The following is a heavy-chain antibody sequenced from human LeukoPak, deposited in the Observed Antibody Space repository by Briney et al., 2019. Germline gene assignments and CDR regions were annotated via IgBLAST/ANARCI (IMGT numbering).Heavy chain of an antibody. Sequence: ASVKVSCKASGGTFSSYAISWVRQAPGQGLEWMGGIIPIFGTANYAQKFQGRVTITADKSTSTAYMELSSLRSEDTAVYYCATLEPSRAVDYWGQGTLVTVSS. CDR2: IIPIFGTA. CDR1: GGTFSSYA. D-gene: IGHD1-14*01. V-gene: IGHV1-69*06. CDR3: ATLEPSRAVDY. J-gene: IGHJ4*02.